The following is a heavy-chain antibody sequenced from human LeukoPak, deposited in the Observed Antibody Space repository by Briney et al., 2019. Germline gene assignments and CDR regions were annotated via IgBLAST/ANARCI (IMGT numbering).Heavy chain of an antibody. V-gene: IGHV3-43D*03. J-gene: IGHJ4*02. D-gene: IGHD6-19*01. CDR2: ITWNGGST. Sequence: GGSLRLSCAASGFTFDDYAMHWVRLNPGKGLERVSLITWNGGSTYYADSVKGRFIISRDNNKNSLFLQMNSLRSDDTGLYYCARDGYASGCPDYWGQGTLVTVSS. CDR3: ARDGYASGCPDY. CDR1: GFTFDDYA.